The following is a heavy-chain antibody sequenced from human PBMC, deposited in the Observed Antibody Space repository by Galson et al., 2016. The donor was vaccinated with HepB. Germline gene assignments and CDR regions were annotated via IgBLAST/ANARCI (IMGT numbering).Heavy chain of an antibody. Sequence: SLRLSCAASGFTFGDYAMSWVRQAPGKGPEWVGFIRNKAYGGTTDYAASVKGRFSISRDDSKSIGYLQMTSLKTEDTAMYYCASHNEYEFRVVGGQGTLVTVSS. V-gene: IGHV3-49*04. CDR1: GFTFGDYA. J-gene: IGHJ4*02. CDR2: IRNKAYGGTT. D-gene: IGHD2-15*01. CDR3: ASHNEYEFRVV.